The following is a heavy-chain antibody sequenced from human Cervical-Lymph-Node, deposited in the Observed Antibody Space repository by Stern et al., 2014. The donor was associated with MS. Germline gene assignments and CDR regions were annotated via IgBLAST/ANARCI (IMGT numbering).Heavy chain of an antibody. CDR3: ARDALTILGTDS. J-gene: IGHJ4*02. V-gene: IGHV4-61*01. Sequence: QVQLQESGPGLVKPSETLSLTCTVSGGSVSNGLYYWTWIRQPPGKGLEWIWLSPHSGSANYNPSLKSRFTISVDTSKNQFSLNLSSVTAADTAVYYCARDALTILGTDSWGQGTLVTVSS. CDR2: SPHSGSA. CDR1: GGSVSNGLYY. D-gene: IGHD3-3*01.